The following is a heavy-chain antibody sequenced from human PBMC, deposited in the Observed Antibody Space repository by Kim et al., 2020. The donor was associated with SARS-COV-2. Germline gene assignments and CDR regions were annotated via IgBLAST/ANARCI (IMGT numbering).Heavy chain of an antibody. Sequence: GGSLRLSCAASGFTFSSYSMNWVRQAPGKGLEWVSSISSSSSYIYYADSVKGRFTISRDNAKNSLYLQMNSLRAEDTAVYYCARGFRVCAAGPSCYFDYWGQGTLVTVSS. CDR2: ISSSSSYI. D-gene: IGHD6-13*01. J-gene: IGHJ4*02. V-gene: IGHV3-21*01. CDR3: ARGFRVCAAGPSCYFDY. CDR1: GFTFSSYS.